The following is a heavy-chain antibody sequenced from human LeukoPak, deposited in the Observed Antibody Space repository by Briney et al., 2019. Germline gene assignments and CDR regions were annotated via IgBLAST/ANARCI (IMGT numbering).Heavy chain of an antibody. CDR1: GGSLSYYY. CDR2: IYYSGST. J-gene: IGHJ3*02. CDR3: ARVWSSRKALDI. Sequence: PSETLSLTCTVPGGSLSYYYWSWIRQPPGKGLELIGYIYYSGSTNYNPSLKSRVTISVDTSKNQFSLKLTSVTAADTAVYYCARVWSSRKALDIWGQGTMVTVSS. V-gene: IGHV4-59*01. D-gene: IGHD3-16*01.